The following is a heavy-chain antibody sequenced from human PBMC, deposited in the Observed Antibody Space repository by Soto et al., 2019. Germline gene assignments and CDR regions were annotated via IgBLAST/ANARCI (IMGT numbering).Heavy chain of an antibody. J-gene: IGHJ4*02. CDR1: GFTFSSYG. V-gene: IGHV3-30*18. Sequence: PGGSLRLSCAASGFTFSSYGMHWVRQAPGKGLEWVSVISYDGGNKYYADSVQGRFTISRDNSKNTLYLQMNSLRAEDTAVYYFAKELSVGPVDYYFDYWCQGTLGTV. CDR3: AKELSVGPVDYYFDY. CDR2: ISYDGGNK. D-gene: IGHD5-12*01.